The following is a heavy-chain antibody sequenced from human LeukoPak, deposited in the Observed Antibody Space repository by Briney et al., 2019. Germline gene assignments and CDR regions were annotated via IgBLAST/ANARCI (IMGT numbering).Heavy chain of an antibody. CDR1: GFTFSSYG. Sequence: GRSLRLSCAASGFTFSSYGMHWVRQAPGKGLEWVAVISYDGSNKYYADSVKGRFTISRDNSKNTLYLQMNSLRAEDTAVYYRAKDTARYYYDSSGYYPLDDYWGQGTLVTVSS. V-gene: IGHV3-30*18. CDR2: ISYDGSNK. CDR3: AKDTARYYYDSSGYYPLDDY. D-gene: IGHD3-22*01. J-gene: IGHJ4*02.